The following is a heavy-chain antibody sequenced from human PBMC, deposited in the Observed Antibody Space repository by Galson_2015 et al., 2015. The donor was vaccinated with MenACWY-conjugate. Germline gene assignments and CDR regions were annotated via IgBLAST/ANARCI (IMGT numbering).Heavy chain of an antibody. Sequence: SLRLSCAASGFTFTGYEFNWVRQAPGKGLEWLSYISKSGSPLYYADSVKGRFTISRDNIKKSLVLEMNSLRAGDTSVYYCARVGTWIHQYFYYMDVWGKGTTVTVSS. CDR1: GFTFTGYE. CDR2: ISKSGSPL. D-gene: IGHD5-18*01. V-gene: IGHV3-48*03. J-gene: IGHJ6*03. CDR3: ARVGTWIHQYFYYMDV.